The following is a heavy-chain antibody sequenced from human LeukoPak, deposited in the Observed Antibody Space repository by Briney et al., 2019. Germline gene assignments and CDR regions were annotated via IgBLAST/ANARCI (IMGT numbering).Heavy chain of an antibody. V-gene: IGHV7-4-1*02. CDR1: GYTFTSHA. J-gene: IGHJ4*02. CDR2: INANTGNP. CDR3: AKLGYCSGGSCYGFDY. D-gene: IGHD2-15*01. Sequence: ASVKVSCKASGYTFTSHAIYWVRQDRGQRLEWMGWINANTGNPTYAQGFTGRFVFSLDTSVSTAYLQISSLKAEDTAVYYCAKLGYCSGGSCYGFDYWGQGTLVTVSS.